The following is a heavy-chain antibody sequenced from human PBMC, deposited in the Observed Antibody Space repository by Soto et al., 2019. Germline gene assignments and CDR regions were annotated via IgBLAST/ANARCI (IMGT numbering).Heavy chain of an antibody. D-gene: IGHD5-12*01. Sequence: QVRLVESGGGVVQPGRSLRLSCAASGFTFSTYGIHWVRQAPGKGLEWVAVIWNDGSKTYYADSVKGRCTISRDNSKNTVYLGMNSLRVEDTAVYYCARDIKSGGEYLDFWGQGNLVTVSS. CDR2: IWNDGSKT. CDR3: ARDIKSGGEYLDF. CDR1: GFTFSTYG. J-gene: IGHJ4*02. V-gene: IGHV3-33*01.